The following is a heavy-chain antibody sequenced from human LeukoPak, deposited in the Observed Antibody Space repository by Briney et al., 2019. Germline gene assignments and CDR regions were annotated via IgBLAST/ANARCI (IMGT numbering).Heavy chain of an antibody. J-gene: IGHJ4*02. CDR3: ARDRMGYYDRSGYFDY. CDR1: GFTFSSYE. Sequence: QPGGSLRLSCAASGFTFSSYEMNWVRQAPGKGLEWVSYISSSGSTIYYADSVKGRFTISRDNAKNSLYLQMNSLRAEDTAVYYCARDRMGYYDRSGYFDYWGQGTLVTVSS. D-gene: IGHD3-22*01. V-gene: IGHV3-48*03. CDR2: ISSSGSTI.